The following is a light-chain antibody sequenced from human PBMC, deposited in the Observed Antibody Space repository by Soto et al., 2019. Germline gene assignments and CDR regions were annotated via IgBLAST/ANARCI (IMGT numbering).Light chain of an antibody. CDR2: EVS. CDR3: MQSTQLPPT. CDR1: ESLLHITGETF. Sequence: DVVMTQTPLSLSVAPGQPASISCKSIESLLHITGETFLFWYLQKPGQSPQLLIYEVSTRVSGVPDRFSGSGSGTDFTLEISRVETDDVGIYYCMQSTQLPPTFAQGTRLAIK. V-gene: IGKV2D-29*02. J-gene: IGKJ5*01.